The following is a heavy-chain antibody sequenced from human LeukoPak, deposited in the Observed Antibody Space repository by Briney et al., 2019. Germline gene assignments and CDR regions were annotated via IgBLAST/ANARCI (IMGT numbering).Heavy chain of an antibody. Sequence: PGGSLRLSCAASGFXVSSNYMSWVRQAPGKGLKWVSSIYSGGSTYYADSVKGRFTISRDNSKNTVYLQMNSLRAEDTAVYYCARVRLDSSERYLDAFENWGQGTMVTVSS. CDR3: ARVRLDSSERYLDAFEN. D-gene: IGHD6-19*01. CDR1: GFXVSSNY. V-gene: IGHV3-53*01. CDR2: IYSGGST. J-gene: IGHJ3*02.